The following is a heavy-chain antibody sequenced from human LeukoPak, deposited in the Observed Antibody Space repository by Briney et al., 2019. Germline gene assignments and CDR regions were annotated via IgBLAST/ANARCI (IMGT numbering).Heavy chain of an antibody. CDR2: ISYDGSNK. CDR3: AREALLDGYSQT. CDR1: GFTFSSYA. J-gene: IGHJ5*02. D-gene: IGHD5-24*01. V-gene: IGHV3-30-3*01. Sequence: GGSLRLSCAASGFTFSSYAMHWVRQAPGKGLEWVAVISYDGSNKYYADSVKGRFTISRDNSKNTLYLQMNSLRAEDTAVYYCAREALLDGYSQTWGQGTLVTVSS.